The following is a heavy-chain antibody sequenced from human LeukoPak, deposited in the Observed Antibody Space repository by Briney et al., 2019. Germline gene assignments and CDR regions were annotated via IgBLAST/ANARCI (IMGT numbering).Heavy chain of an antibody. D-gene: IGHD3-9*01. V-gene: IGHV4-39*07. J-gene: IGHJ4*02. CDR2: IFYSGST. CDR1: GGSISTSNYY. Sequence: SETLSLTCTVSGGSISTSNYYWGWIRQPPGKGLEWIGNIFYSGSTCYSPSLKSRVTISLDTSRNQFSLKLNSVTAADTAVYYCARSPRYYDILTGRGPGGPFDYWGQGTLVTVSS. CDR3: ARSPRYYDILTGRGPGGPFDY.